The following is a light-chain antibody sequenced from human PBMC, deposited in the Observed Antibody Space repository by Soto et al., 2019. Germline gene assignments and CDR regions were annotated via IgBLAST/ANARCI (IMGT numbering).Light chain of an antibody. V-gene: IGKV3-20*01. Sequence: ESVLTQSPGTLSLSPGERATLSCRASQSVDSSSLAWYQQRTGQAPRLLIYGASNRATGIPDRFSGSGSGTDFSLTISRLEPEDFAVYYCQQYGSSPELTFGPGTKVDFK. J-gene: IGKJ3*01. CDR3: QQYGSSPELT. CDR1: QSVDSSS. CDR2: GAS.